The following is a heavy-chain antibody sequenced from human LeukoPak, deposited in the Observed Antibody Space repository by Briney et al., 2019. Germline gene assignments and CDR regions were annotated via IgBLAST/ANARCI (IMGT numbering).Heavy chain of an antibody. CDR2: FYSGGKT. Sequence: GGSLRLSCAASGFTVSSSYMSWVRQAPGKGLEWVSVFYSGGKTYYTGSVKGRFTISRDNAKNSLYLQMNSLRAEDTAVYYCARDNDYGDYFDYWGQGTLVTVSS. D-gene: IGHD4-17*01. CDR1: GFTVSSSY. J-gene: IGHJ4*02. V-gene: IGHV3-53*01. CDR3: ARDNDYGDYFDY.